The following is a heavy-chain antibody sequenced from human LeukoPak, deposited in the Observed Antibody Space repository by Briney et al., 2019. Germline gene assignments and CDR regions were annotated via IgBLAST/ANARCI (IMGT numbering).Heavy chain of an antibody. CDR3: AKDKGPLAFHAFDI. CDR1: GFTFSSYA. CDR2: ISGSGGST. D-gene: IGHD2-21*01. V-gene: IGHV3-23*01. Sequence: GGSLRLSCAASGFTFSSYAMNWVRQAPGKGLEWVSSISGSGGSTYYADSVKGRFTISRDNSKNTLYLQVNSLRADDAATYYCAKDKGPLAFHAFDIWGQGTMVTVSS. J-gene: IGHJ3*02.